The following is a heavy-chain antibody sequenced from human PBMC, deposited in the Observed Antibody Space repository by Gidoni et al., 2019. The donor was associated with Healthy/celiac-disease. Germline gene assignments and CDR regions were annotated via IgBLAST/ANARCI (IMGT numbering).Heavy chain of an antibody. D-gene: IGHD6-19*01. J-gene: IGHJ2*01. CDR2: IKSKTYGGTT. Sequence: EVQLVESGGGLVKPGGSLRLSGAASGFTFSNAWMSWVRQAPGKGLEWVGRIKSKTYGGTTDYAAPVKGRFTISRDDSKNTLYLQMNSLKTEDTAVYYCTAFIAVAGTSLDWYFDLWGRGTLVTVSS. V-gene: IGHV3-15*01. CDR1: GFTFSNAW. CDR3: TAFIAVAGTSLDWYFDL.